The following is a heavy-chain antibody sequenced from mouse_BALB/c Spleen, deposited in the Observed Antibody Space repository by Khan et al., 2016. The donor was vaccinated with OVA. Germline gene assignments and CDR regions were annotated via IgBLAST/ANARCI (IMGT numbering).Heavy chain of an antibody. V-gene: IGHV3-2*02. CDR1: GYSITSDYA. J-gene: IGHJ3*01. CDR3: ARWFTY. Sequence: EVQLVESGPGLVKPSQSLSLTCTVTGYSITSDYAWNWIRQFPGNKLEWMGYISYSSSTTYNPSLKSRISITRDKSKNQFFLQLNSVTTEDTATYYCARWFTYWGQGTLVTVSA. CDR2: ISYSSST.